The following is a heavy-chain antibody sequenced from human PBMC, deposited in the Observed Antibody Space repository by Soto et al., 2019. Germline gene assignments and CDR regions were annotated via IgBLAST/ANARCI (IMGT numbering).Heavy chain of an antibody. Sequence: SVKVSCKASGFTFTSSAVQWVRQARGQRLEWIGWIVVGSGNTNYAQKFQERVTITRDMSTSTAYMELSSLRSEDTAVYYCAADYMPARHYDSSGYLSDVFDISGQGTMVTVSS. CDR1: GFTFTSSA. CDR2: IVVGSGNT. CDR3: AADYMPARHYDSSGYLSDVFDI. V-gene: IGHV1-58*01. D-gene: IGHD3-22*01. J-gene: IGHJ3*02.